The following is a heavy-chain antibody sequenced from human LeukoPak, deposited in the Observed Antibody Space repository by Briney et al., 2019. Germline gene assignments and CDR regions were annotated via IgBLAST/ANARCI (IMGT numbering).Heavy chain of an antibody. J-gene: IGHJ3*02. CDR2: ISWDSGSI. V-gene: IGHV3-9*03. D-gene: IGHD6-13*01. Sequence: GGSLTLSCAVSGLTFDYYAMGLVRPAPGKGLGWVSGISWDSGSIGYADSVTVRLTISRDKAKNSLYLQMNSLRAEDMALYYCAKGALPGIAAAGDAFDIWGQGTMVTVSS. CDR1: GLTFDYYA. CDR3: AKGALPGIAAAGDAFDI.